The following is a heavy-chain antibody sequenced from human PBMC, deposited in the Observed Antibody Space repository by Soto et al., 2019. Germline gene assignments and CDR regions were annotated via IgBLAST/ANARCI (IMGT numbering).Heavy chain of an antibody. CDR2: IGTAGDT. Sequence: GGSLRLSCAASGFTFSSYDMHWVRQATGKGLEWVSAIGTAGDTYYPGSVKGRFTISRENAKNSLYLQMNSLRAGDTAVYYCARGNDYGDPFDAFDIWGQGTMVTVSS. CDR3: ARGNDYGDPFDAFDI. D-gene: IGHD4-17*01. V-gene: IGHV3-13*01. J-gene: IGHJ3*02. CDR1: GFTFSSYD.